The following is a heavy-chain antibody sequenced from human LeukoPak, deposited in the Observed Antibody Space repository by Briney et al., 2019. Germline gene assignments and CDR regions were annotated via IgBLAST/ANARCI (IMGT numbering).Heavy chain of an antibody. J-gene: IGHJ4*02. CDR2: INHSGST. CDR1: GGSFSGYY. Sequence: SETLSLTCAVYGGSFSGYYWSWIRQPPGKGLEWIGEINHSGSTNYNPSLKSRVTISVDTSKNQFSLKPSSVTAADTAVYYCARGRGTRSGYLSYFDYWGQGTLVTVSS. D-gene: IGHD3-3*01. CDR3: ARGRGTRSGYLSYFDY. V-gene: IGHV4-34*01.